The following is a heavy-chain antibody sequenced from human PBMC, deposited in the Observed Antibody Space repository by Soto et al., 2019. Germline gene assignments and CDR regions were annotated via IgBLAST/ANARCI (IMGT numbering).Heavy chain of an antibody. CDR3: ARDPSRGGVVPQDYAMDV. Sequence: QVQLVQSGAEVKKPASSVKVSCQASGGGFSNYAISWVRQAPGQGLEWMGGIIHMFGTPDYAEKFRGRATITADAATRTAYKELSSLRSEDTATYYCARDPSRGGVVPQDYAMDVWGQGTTVTVSS. V-gene: IGHV1-69*01. CDR1: GGGFSNYA. CDR2: IIHMFGTP. D-gene: IGHD3-3*01. J-gene: IGHJ6*02.